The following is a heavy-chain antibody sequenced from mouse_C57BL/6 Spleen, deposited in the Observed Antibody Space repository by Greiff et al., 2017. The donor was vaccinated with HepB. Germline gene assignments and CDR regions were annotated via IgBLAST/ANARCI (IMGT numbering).Heavy chain of an antibody. Sequence: QVQLQQPGAELVKPGASVKMSCKASGYTFTSYWITWVKQRPGQGLEWIGDIYPGSGSTNYNEKFKSKATLTVDTSSSTAYMQLSSLTSEDSAVYYRARWGNYDFYFDDWGQGTTLTVSS. CDR1: GYTFTSYW. CDR3: ARWGNYDFYFDD. D-gene: IGHD2-1*01. CDR2: IYPGSGST. V-gene: IGHV1-55*01. J-gene: IGHJ2*01.